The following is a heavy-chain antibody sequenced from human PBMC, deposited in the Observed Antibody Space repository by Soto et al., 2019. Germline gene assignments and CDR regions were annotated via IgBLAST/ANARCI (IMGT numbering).Heavy chain of an antibody. CDR1: GVTFSNFA. CDR2: IWYDGSIK. J-gene: IGHJ4*02. D-gene: IGHD4-17*01. Sequence: GGSLRLSCAASGVTFSNFAMHWVRQAPGKGLEWVAVIWYDGSIKYYADSVKGRFTISRDNSKNTLHLQMNSLRAEDTAVYYCARDADYGDDPSEDPGYYFDYWGQGTLVTVPQ. V-gene: IGHV3-33*01. CDR3: ARDADYGDDPSEDPGYYFDY.